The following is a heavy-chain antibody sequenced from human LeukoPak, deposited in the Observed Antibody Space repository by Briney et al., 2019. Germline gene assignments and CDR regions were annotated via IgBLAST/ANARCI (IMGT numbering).Heavy chain of an antibody. V-gene: IGHV3-23*01. CDR3: AKCPTDYDTLTGYYPFDY. CDR1: GFTFSSYV. Sequence: GGSLRLSCAASGFTFSSYVMTWVRQAPGKGLEWVSAISGSGSSTFYGDSVKGRFTISRDNSKNTLYLQMNRPRAKDTAVYYCAKCPTDYDTLTGYYPFDYWGQGTLSPSPQ. CDR2: ISGSGSST. D-gene: IGHD3-9*01. J-gene: IGHJ4*02.